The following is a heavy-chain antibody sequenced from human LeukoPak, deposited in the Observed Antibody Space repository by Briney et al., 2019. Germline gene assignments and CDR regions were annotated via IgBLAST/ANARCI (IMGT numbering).Heavy chain of an antibody. D-gene: IGHD2-2*01. CDR2: IYTSGNT. Sequence: SETLSLTCTVSGDSISSGSYYWSGIRQPARKGLEWVGRIYTSGNTNYNPSLKSRVTISVDTSKNQFSLKLNSMTAADTAMYYCAGAHIVVLPGTKYDAFDIWGRGTVVTVSS. V-gene: IGHV4-61*02. J-gene: IGHJ3*02. CDR3: AGAHIVVLPGTKYDAFDI. CDR1: GDSISSGSYY.